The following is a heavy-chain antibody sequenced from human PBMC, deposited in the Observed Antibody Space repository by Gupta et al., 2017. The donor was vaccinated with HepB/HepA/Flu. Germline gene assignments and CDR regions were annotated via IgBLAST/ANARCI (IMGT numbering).Heavy chain of an antibody. Sequence: QVQLQQWGAGLLKPSETLSLTCAVYGGSFSGYYWSWIRQPPGKGLEWIGEINHSGSTNYNPSLKSRVTISVDTSKNQFSLKLSSVTAADTAVYYCARLCPHDFWSGYYTDYWGQGTLVTVSS. CDR2: INHSGST. J-gene: IGHJ4*02. D-gene: IGHD3-3*01. CDR1: GGSFSGYY. CDR3: ARLCPHDFWSGYYTDY. V-gene: IGHV4-34*01.